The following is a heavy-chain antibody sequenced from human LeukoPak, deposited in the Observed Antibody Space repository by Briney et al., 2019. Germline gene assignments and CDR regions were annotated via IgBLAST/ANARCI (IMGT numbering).Heavy chain of an antibody. Sequence: GGSLRLSCEASGFTFSNYGMNWVRQAPGKGLEWVSFTDTSGNYIYYGDSVKGRFTISRDNARNLLFLQMSGLRAEDTAVYYCARGRSTTLLRGVAMSDGFDIWGQGAMVAVSS. D-gene: IGHD3-10*01. CDR1: GFTFSNYG. CDR3: ARGRSTTLLRGVAMSDGFDI. CDR2: TDTSGNYI. J-gene: IGHJ3*02. V-gene: IGHV3-21*06.